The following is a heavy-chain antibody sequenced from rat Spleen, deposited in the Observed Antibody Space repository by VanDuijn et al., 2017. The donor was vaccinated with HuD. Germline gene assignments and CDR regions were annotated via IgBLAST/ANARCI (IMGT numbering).Heavy chain of an antibody. CDR3: ARRGYNYAYYFDY. D-gene: IGHD1-4*01. J-gene: IGHJ2*01. CDR1: GFTFSDYY. CDR2: ISFDGYNT. Sequence: EVQLVESDGGLVQPGRSLKLSCAASGFTFSDYYMAWVRQAPTKGLEWVATISFDGYNTYYRDSVKGRFTISRDNAKSTLYLQMDSLRSEDTATYYCARRGYNYAYYFDYWGQGVMVTVSS. V-gene: IGHV5-29*01.